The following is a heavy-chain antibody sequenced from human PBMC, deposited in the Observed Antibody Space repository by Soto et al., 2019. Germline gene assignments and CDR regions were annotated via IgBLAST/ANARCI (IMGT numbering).Heavy chain of an antibody. CDR2: IKSKTDGGTT. CDR3: TTDCSYGSAGGLGC. J-gene: IGHJ4*02. Sequence: PGESLKISCAASGFTFSNAWMSWVRQAPGKGLEWVGRIKSKTDGGTTDYAAPVKGRFAISRDDSKNTPYLQMNSLKTEDTAVYYCTTDCSYGSAGGLGCWGQGTLVTVSS. D-gene: IGHD3-10*01. V-gene: IGHV3-15*01. CDR1: GFTFSNAW.